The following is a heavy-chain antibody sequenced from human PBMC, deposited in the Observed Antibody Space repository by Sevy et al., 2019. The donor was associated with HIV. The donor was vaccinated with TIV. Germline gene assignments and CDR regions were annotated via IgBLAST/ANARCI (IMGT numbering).Heavy chain of an antibody. V-gene: IGHV3-30*18. J-gene: IGHJ6*02. CDR1: GFTFSTYD. Sequence: GGSLRLSCTASGFTFSTYDIHWVRQAPGKGLEWVAIISYDGNYRYYSDSVRGRFSMSRANSNNTAYLQMSGLSVEDTAVYYCAKNRPPGGSYFSRHGMDVWGRGTTVTVS. CDR3: AKNRPPGGSYFSRHGMDV. CDR2: ISYDGNYR. D-gene: IGHD1-26*01.